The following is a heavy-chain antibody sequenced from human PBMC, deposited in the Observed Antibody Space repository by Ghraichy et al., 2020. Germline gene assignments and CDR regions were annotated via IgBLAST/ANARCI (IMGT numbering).Heavy chain of an antibody. CDR1: GIDVSDYY. D-gene: IGHD3-10*01. J-gene: IGHJ3*02. V-gene: IGHV3-11*01. Sequence: GESLNISCAASGIDVSDYYMSWIRQAPGRGLEWLSYISGSGTSIYYADSVRGRFSISRDNAKKSLYLQMSSLRAEDTAVYYCARDRRLGVARGYAFDIWGQGTTVTVSS. CDR2: ISGSGTSI. CDR3: ARDRRLGVARGYAFDI.